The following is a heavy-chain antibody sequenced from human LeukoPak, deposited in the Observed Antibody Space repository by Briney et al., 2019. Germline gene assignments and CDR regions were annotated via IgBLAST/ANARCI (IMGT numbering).Heavy chain of an antibody. CDR3: ARASEGVVPAAIDY. D-gene: IGHD2-2*01. Sequence: PSETLSLTCTVSGGSISSYYWSWIRQPPGKGLEWIGYIYYSGSTNYNPSLKSRVTISVDTSKNQFSLKLSSVTAADTAVYYCARASEGVVPAAIDYWGQGTLVTVSS. V-gene: IGHV4-59*08. CDR1: GGSISSYY. CDR2: IYYSGST. J-gene: IGHJ4*02.